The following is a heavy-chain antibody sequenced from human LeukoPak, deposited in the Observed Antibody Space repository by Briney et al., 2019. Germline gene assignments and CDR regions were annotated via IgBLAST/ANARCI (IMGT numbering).Heavy chain of an antibody. J-gene: IGHJ4*02. V-gene: IGHV1-2*02. D-gene: IGHD1-26*01. CDR2: INPNSGGT. Sequence: GASVTVSCKSSGYTFNTYGITWVRQAPGQGLEWMGWINPNSGGTNYAQKFQGRVTMTRDTSISTAYMELSRLRSDDTAVYYCARGGDYIDYWGQGTLVTVSS. CDR3: ARGGDYIDY. CDR1: GYTFNTYG.